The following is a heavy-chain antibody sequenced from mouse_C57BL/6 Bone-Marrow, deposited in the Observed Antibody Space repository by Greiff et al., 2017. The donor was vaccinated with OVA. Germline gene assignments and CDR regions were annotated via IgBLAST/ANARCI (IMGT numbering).Heavy chain of an antibody. Sequence: QVQLQQSGAELVRPGASVTLSCKASGYTFTDYEMHWVKQTPVHGLEWIGAIDPETGGTAYNQKFKGKAILTADKSSSTAYMELRSLTSEDSAVYYCTRSGGYYRLFYWGQGTLVTVSA. D-gene: IGHD2-12*01. J-gene: IGHJ3*01. V-gene: IGHV1-15*01. CDR2: IDPETGGT. CDR1: GYTFTDYE. CDR3: TRSGGYYRLFY.